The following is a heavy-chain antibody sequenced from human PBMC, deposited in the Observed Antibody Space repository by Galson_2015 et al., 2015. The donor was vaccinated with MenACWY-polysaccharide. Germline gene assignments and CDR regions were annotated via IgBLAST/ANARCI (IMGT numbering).Heavy chain of an antibody. J-gene: IGHJ4*02. Sequence: SVKVSCKASGYTFTSYDINWVRQATGQGLEWMGWMNPNSGNTGYAQNFQGRVTMTSDTSMSTAYMELRSLRSEDTAVYYCARWTSRGGPDAYFDYWGQGTLVTVSS. CDR1: GYTFTSYD. CDR2: MNPNSGNT. D-gene: IGHD4-23*01. V-gene: IGHV1-8*01. CDR3: ARWTSRGGPDAYFDY.